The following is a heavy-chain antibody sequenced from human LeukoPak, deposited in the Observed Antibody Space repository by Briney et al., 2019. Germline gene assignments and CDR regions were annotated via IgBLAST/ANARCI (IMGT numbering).Heavy chain of an antibody. V-gene: IGHV3-33*01. CDR3: AREWGLIAVAGGPGY. CDR1: GFAFTKYV. Sequence: GGSVTLSCSASGFAFTKYVMHWLRQAPGKGLEWLAIIWYDGHNKYYADSVKGRFTISRDNSKNTLFLEMNELRVEDTAMYYCAREWGLIAVAGGPGYWGQGTLVTVSS. D-gene: IGHD6-19*01. J-gene: IGHJ4*02. CDR2: IWYDGHNK.